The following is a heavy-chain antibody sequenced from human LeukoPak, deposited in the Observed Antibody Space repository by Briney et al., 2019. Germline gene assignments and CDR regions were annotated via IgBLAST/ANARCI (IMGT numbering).Heavy chain of an antibody. Sequence: GGSLRLSCAVSGFTFSSYGMGCVRQPPGKGLGWVAVIPYDGSNKYYADSVKGRFTISRDNSKNTLYLQMNSLRAEDTAVYYCAKDLSGVDYYGMDVWGQGTAVTVSS. CDR3: AKDLSGVDYYGMDV. CDR2: IPYDGSNK. D-gene: IGHD2-15*01. J-gene: IGHJ6*02. CDR1: GFTFSSYG. V-gene: IGHV3-30*02.